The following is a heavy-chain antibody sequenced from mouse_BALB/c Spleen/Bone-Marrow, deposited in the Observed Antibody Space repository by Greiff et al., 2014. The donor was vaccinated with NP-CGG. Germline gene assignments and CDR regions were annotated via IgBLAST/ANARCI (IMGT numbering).Heavy chain of an antibody. Sequence: VQLQQSGAELVMPGASVKMSCKASGYTFTDYWMHWVKQMPGQGLEWIGAIDTSDSYTSYNQKFKGKATLTVDESSSTAYMQLSSLTSEDSAVYYCARSAGYWYFDVWGAGTTVTVSS. J-gene: IGHJ1*01. V-gene: IGHV1-69*01. CDR2: IDTSDSYT. D-gene: IGHD1-2*01. CDR3: ARSAGYWYFDV. CDR1: GYTFTDYW.